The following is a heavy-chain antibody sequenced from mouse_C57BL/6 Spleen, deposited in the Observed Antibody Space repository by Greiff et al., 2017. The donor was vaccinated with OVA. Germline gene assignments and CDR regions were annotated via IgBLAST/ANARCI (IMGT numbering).Heavy chain of an antibody. CDR3: ARGGYYYGSSYVLYAMDY. J-gene: IGHJ4*01. CDR2: ISDGGSYT. Sequence: DVMLVESGGGLVKPGGSLKLSCAASGFTFSSYAMSWVRQTPEKRLEWVATISDGGSYTYYPDNVKGRFTISRDNAKNNLYLQMSHLKSEDTAMYYCARGGYYYGSSYVLYAMDYWGQGTSVTVSS. V-gene: IGHV5-4*03. CDR1: GFTFSSYA. D-gene: IGHD1-1*01.